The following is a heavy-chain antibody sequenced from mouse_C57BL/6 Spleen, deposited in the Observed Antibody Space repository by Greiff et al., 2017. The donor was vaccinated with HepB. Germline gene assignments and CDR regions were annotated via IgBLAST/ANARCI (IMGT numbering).Heavy chain of an antibody. V-gene: IGHV1-64*01. CDR1: GYTFTSYW. CDR3: ARFYYSNYSWFAY. J-gene: IGHJ3*01. CDR2: IHPNSGST. D-gene: IGHD2-5*01. Sequence: QVQLKQPEAELVKPGASVKLSCKASGYTFTSYWMHWVKQRPGQGLEWIGMIHPNSGSTNYNEKFKSKATLTVDKSSSTAYMQLSSLTSEDSAVYYCARFYYSNYSWFAYWGQGTLVTVSA.